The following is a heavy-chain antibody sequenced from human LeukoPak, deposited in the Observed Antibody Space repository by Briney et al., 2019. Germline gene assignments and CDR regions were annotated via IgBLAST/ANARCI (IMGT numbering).Heavy chain of an antibody. CDR1: GGSISSSSYY. J-gene: IGHJ4*02. V-gene: IGHV4-39*01. CDR2: IYYSGST. D-gene: IGHD3-22*01. Sequence: IPSETLSLTCTVSGGSISSSSYYWGWIRQPPGKGLEWIGSIYYSGSTYYNPSLKSRVTISVDTSENQFSLKLSSVTAADTAVYYCARRLVVEFDYWGQGTLVTVSS. CDR3: ARRLVVEFDY.